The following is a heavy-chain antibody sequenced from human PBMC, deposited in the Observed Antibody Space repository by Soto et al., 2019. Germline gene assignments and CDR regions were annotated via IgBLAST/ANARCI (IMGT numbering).Heavy chain of an antibody. D-gene: IGHD5-18*01. V-gene: IGHV3-74*01. CDR1: GFTFSTYW. CDR2: INTDGSST. Sequence: PGGSLRLSCAASGFTFSTYWMHWVRQVPGKGLVWVSRINTDGSSTSYADSVKGRFTISRDNAKNTLSLQMNSLRAEDTAVYFCARRVGYSYGIMDVWGQGTTVTVS. J-gene: IGHJ6*02. CDR3: ARRVGYSYGIMDV.